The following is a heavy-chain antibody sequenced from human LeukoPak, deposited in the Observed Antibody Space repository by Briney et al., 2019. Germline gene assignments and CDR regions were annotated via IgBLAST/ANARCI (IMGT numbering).Heavy chain of an antibody. CDR2: VAYDGSNE. CDR1: GFTFSSYG. J-gene: IGHJ4*02. Sequence: GGSLRLSCQVSGFTFSSYGMNWVRQAPGKGLDWVASVAYDGSNENYAESVKGRFTISRDNSKNMLYLQMNSLRAEDTAVYFCARPSGSVTILGVVDYFDYWGPGTLVTVSS. CDR3: ARPSGSVTILGVVDYFDY. D-gene: IGHD3-3*01. V-gene: IGHV3-30*04.